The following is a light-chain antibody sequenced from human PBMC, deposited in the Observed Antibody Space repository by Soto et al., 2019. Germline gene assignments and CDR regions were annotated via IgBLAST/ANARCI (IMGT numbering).Light chain of an antibody. V-gene: IGKV3-20*01. J-gene: IGKJ1*01. CDR3: QQYGSSPWT. Sequence: EIVLTQSPGTLSLSPGERATLSCRASQSVSSSYLAWYQQKPGQSPRLLIYGASSRATGIPARFSGSGSGTDLTLTISRLEPEDVAVSYCQQYGSSPWTFGQGTKVEIK. CDR2: GAS. CDR1: QSVSSSY.